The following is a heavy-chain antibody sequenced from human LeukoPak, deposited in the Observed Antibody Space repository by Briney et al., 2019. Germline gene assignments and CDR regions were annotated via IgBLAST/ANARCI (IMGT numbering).Heavy chain of an antibody. CDR1: GGTFSSYA. CDR2: IIPIFGTA. D-gene: IGHD2-15*01. V-gene: IGHV1-69*01. CDR3: ARGYSRMDAFDI. J-gene: IGHJ3*02. Sequence: GASVKVSCKASGGTFSSYAINWVRQAPGQGLEWMGGIIPIFGTANYAQKFQGRVTITADESTSTAYMELSSLRSEDTAVYYCARGYSRMDAFDIWGQGTMVTVSS.